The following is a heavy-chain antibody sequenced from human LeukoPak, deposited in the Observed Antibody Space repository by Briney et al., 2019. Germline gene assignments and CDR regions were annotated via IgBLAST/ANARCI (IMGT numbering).Heavy chain of an antibody. Sequence: ASVKVSCKASGYTFTSYYMHWVRQAPGQGLEWMGIINPSGGSTSYAQKFQGRVTMTRDTSTSTVYMELSSLRSEDTAAYYCARGDYDFWSGYYGAENFDYWGQGTLVTVSS. CDR2: INPSGGST. V-gene: IGHV1-46*01. J-gene: IGHJ4*02. CDR3: ARGDYDFWSGYYGAENFDY. D-gene: IGHD3-3*01. CDR1: GYTFTSYY.